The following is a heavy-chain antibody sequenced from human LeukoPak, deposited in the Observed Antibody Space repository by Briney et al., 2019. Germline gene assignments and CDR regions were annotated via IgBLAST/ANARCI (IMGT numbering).Heavy chain of an antibody. CDR1: GFTFSSYS. D-gene: IGHD3-10*01. Sequence: GGSLRLSCAASGFTFSSYSMTWVRQAPGKGLEWVSSISSSSSYIYYAESVKGRFTISRDNARNSLYLQMNSLRAEDTAVYYCAREILIYGSGSNHPLFDYWGQGTLVTVSS. CDR3: AREILIYGSGSNHPLFDY. V-gene: IGHV3-21*01. J-gene: IGHJ4*02. CDR2: ISSSSSYI.